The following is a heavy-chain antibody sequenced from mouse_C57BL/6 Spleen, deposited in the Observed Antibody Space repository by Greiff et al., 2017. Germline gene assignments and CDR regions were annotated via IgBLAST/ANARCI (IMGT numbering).Heavy chain of an antibody. D-gene: IGHD1-1*01. CDR2: IDPENGDT. CDR3: TTYYCSSDY. J-gene: IGHJ2*01. Sequence: VQLQQSGAELVRPGASVKLSCTASGFNIKDDYMHWVKQRPEQGLEWIGWIDPENGDTEYASKFQGKVTITADNSSNTAYLRLSSLTSEDTAVYDCTTYYCSSDYWGQGTTLTVAS. V-gene: IGHV14-4*01. CDR1: GFNIKDDY.